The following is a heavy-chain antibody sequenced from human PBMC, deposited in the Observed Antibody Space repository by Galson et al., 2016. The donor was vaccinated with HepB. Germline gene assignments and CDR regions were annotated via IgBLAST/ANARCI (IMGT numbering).Heavy chain of an antibody. CDR2: ISGNGGDT. D-gene: IGHD7-27*01. CDR3: VRIPWGISTMDGNADY. V-gene: IGHV3-64D*06. J-gene: IGHJ4*02. Sequence: SLRLSCAVSGIIFSGHLMHWVRQAPGKGLEYVSAISGNGGDTYYADSVKGRFTISRDNSKNTVYLQMSSLRADDTAVYFCVRIPWGISTMDGNADYWGQGTLVTVSS. CDR1: GIIFSGHL.